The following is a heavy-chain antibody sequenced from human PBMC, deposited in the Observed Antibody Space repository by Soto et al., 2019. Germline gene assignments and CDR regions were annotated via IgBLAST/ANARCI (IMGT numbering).Heavy chain of an antibody. D-gene: IGHD1-26*01. CDR3: ARKRSPAAWGAPQTHWFDP. CDR1: GGSISSYY. Sequence: SETLSLTCTVSGGSISSYYWSWIRQPPGKGLEWIGYIYYSGSTNYNPSLQSRVTISVDTSKNQFSPKLSSLTAADAAVFYCARKRSPAAWGAPQTHWFDPWGQEALVTVSS. J-gene: IGHJ5*02. CDR2: IYYSGST. V-gene: IGHV4-59*01.